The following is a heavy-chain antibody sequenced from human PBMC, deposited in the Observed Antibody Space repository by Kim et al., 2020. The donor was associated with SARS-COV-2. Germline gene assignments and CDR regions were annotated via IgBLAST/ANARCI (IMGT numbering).Heavy chain of an antibody. V-gene: IGHV1-3*01. Sequence: ASVKVPCKASGYTFTNYAMHWVRQAPGQGLEGMGWISVGYGNTKYLQKFQGRVTITRDTSASTVYMELSSLRYEDTAVYYCARDGTTRNGGYYFDYWSQG. CDR2: ISVGYGNT. CDR1: GYTFTNYA. CDR3: ARDGTTRNGGYYFDY. J-gene: IGHJ4*02. D-gene: IGHD1-1*01.